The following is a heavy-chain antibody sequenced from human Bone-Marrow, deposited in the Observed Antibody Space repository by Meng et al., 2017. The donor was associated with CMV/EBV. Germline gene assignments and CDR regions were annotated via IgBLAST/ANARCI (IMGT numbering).Heavy chain of an antibody. Sequence: SETLSLTCTVSGGSISSTSYYWGWIRQPPGKGLVWIGSIYYRGSTYYNPSLKSRVTISIDTSKNQFSLKLSSVTAADTAVYYCASFQRGCSSTSCRGNGFDPWGQGTLVNGSS. CDR2: IYYRGST. CDR1: GGSISSTSYY. J-gene: IGHJ5*02. D-gene: IGHD2-2*01. V-gene: IGHV4-39*01. CDR3: ASFQRGCSSTSCRGNGFDP.